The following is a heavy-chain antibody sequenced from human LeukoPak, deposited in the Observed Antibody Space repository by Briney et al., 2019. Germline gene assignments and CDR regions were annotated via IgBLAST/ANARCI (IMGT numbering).Heavy chain of an antibody. Sequence: GASVNVSCKASGYTFTGYYMHWVRQAPGQGLEWMGWINPNSGGTNYAQKFQGRVTMTRDTSISTAYMELSRLRSDDTAVYYCARDQYSSSWYEEYFQHWGQGTLVTVSS. CDR1: GYTFTGYY. CDR3: ARDQYSSSWYEEYFQH. CDR2: INPNSGGT. D-gene: IGHD6-13*01. J-gene: IGHJ1*01. V-gene: IGHV1-2*02.